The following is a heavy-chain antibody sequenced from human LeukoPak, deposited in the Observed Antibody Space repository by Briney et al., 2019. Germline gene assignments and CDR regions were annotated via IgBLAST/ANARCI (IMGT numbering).Heavy chain of an antibody. CDR1: GFTFSSNG. V-gene: IGHV3-33*01. D-gene: IGHD3-22*01. Sequence: GGSLRLSCAASGFTFSSNGMHWVRQAPGKGLEWVAVIWYDGSNKYYADSVKGRFTISRDNSKNTLYLQMNSLRAEDTAVYYCARDQGYYDSSGYYYAGDYYYGMDVWGQGTTVTVSS. CDR2: IWYDGSNK. CDR3: ARDQGYYDSSGYYYAGDYYYGMDV. J-gene: IGHJ6*02.